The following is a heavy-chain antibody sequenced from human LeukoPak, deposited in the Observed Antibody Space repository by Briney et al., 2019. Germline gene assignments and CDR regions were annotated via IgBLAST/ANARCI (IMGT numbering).Heavy chain of an antibody. J-gene: IGHJ4*02. Sequence: SETLSLTCAVYGGSFSGYYWSWIRQPPGKGLEWIGEINHSGSTNYNPSLKSRVTISVDTSKNQFSLKLSSVTAADTAAYYCARGDADYYDSSGYYKEDYWGQGTLVTVSS. D-gene: IGHD3-22*01. CDR1: GGSFSGYY. V-gene: IGHV4-34*01. CDR3: ARGDADYYDSSGYYKEDY. CDR2: INHSGST.